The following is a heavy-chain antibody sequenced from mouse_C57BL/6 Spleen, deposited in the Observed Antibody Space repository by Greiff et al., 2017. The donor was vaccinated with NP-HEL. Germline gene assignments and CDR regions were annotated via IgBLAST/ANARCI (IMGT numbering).Heavy chain of an antibody. D-gene: IGHD2-4*01. V-gene: IGHV5-9-1*02. J-gene: IGHJ3*01. CDR2: ISSGGDYI. CDR1: GFTFSSYA. CDR3: TRDRGIYYDYDRFAY. Sequence: EVKLVESGEGLVKPGGSLKLSCAASGFTFSSYAMSWVRQTPEKRLEWVAYISSGGDYIYYADTVKGRFTISRDNARNTLYLQMSSLKSEDTAMYYCTRDRGIYYDYDRFAYWGQGTLVTVSA.